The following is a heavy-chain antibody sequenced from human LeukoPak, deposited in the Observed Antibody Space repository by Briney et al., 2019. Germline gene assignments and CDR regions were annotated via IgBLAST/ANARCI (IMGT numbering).Heavy chain of an antibody. Sequence: GGSLRLSCAASGFTFSSYSMNWVRQAPGKGLEWVSSISSSSSYIYYADSVKGRFTISRDNAKNSLYLQMNSLRAEDTAVYYCARDVGEQQLVKGFAYWGQGTLVTVSS. D-gene: IGHD6-13*01. J-gene: IGHJ4*02. CDR3: ARDVGEQQLVKGFAY. V-gene: IGHV3-21*01. CDR2: ISSSSSYI. CDR1: GFTFSSYS.